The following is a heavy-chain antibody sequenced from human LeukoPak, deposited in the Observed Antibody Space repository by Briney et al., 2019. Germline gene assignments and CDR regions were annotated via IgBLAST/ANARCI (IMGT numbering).Heavy chain of an antibody. J-gene: IGHJ4*02. V-gene: IGHV3-66*01. CDR3: ARVAKDCGGDCFSDY. Sequence: GGSLRFSCAASGFTVSSNSMSWVRQTPGKGLEWVSVLYYGGSAFYADSVQGRLSMSRDISKNILYLQINNLRAEDSAVYYCARVAKDCGGDCFSDYWGQGTLVTVSS. CDR2: LYYGGSA. CDR1: GFTVSSNS. D-gene: IGHD2-21*02.